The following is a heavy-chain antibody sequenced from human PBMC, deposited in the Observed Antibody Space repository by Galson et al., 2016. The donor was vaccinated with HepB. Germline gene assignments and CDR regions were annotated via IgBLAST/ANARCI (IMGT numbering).Heavy chain of an antibody. CDR2: IRWNRGRI. J-gene: IGHJ4*02. CDR1: GFTFDDYA. Sequence: SLRHSCAASGFTFDDYAMHWVRQAPGKGLEWVSGIRWNRGRIGYEDAVKGRFTISRDNTKNSLYLQMSSLSTDDTAVYYCAIAAYCFTPRCYSGDWGQGTLVTVSS. V-gene: IGHV3-9*01. D-gene: IGHD2-2*01. CDR3: AIAAYCFTPRCYSGD.